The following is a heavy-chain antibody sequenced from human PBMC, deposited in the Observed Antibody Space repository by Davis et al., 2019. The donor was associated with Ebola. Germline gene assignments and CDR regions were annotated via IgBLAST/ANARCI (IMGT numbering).Heavy chain of an antibody. Sequence: GESLKIPCASPGFTFSSDSMHWVRQAQAKRLEWVSSISSSSSYIYYADSVKGRFTISRDNSKNTLYLQMHSLRAEDTAVYYCARDPAYCGGDCSPHYYYYYMDVWGKGTTVTVSS. V-gene: IGHV3-21*01. CDR1: GFTFSSDS. D-gene: IGHD2-21*01. CDR2: ISSSSSYI. J-gene: IGHJ6*03. CDR3: ARDPAYCGGDCSPHYYYYYMDV.